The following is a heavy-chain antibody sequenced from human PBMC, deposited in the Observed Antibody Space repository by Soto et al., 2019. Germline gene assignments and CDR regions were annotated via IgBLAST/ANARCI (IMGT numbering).Heavy chain of an antibody. Sequence: EVQLVESGGGLVKPGGSLRLSSAASGFTFSSYSMNWVRQAPGKGLEWVSSISSSSSYIYYADSVKGRLTISRDNAKNSLYLQMNILRAEDTAVYYCARDLYSSSARYFDYWGQGTLVTVSS. V-gene: IGHV3-21*01. CDR2: ISSSSSYI. CDR3: ARDLYSSSARYFDY. CDR1: GFTFSSYS. J-gene: IGHJ4*02. D-gene: IGHD6-6*01.